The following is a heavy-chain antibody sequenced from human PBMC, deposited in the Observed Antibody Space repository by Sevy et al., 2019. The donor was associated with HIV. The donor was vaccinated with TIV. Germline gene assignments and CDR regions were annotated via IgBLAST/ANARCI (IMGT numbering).Heavy chain of an antibody. CDR3: ARHIRGWYFGNWFDP. D-gene: IGHD6-19*01. Sequence: SETLSLTCTVSGGSISSSSYYWGWIRQPPGKGLEWIGSIYYSGSTYYNPSLKSRVTISVDTSKNQFSLKLSSVPAADTAVYYCARHIRGWYFGNWFDPWGQGTLVTVSS. V-gene: IGHV4-39*01. J-gene: IGHJ5*02. CDR1: GGSISSSSYY. CDR2: IYYSGST.